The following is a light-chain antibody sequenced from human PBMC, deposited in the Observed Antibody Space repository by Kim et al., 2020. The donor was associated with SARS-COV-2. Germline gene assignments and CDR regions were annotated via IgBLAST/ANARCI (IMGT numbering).Light chain of an antibody. V-gene: IGLV1-44*01. J-gene: IGLJ3*02. Sequence: PERGVTKSWAGGGPNIGSQTVNWYQQVPGTAPKLLIYTAEQRPPGVHDRFSGSKSGTSASLAIGGLQSEDEDDYYCASWDDSLNWVFGGGTQLTVL. CDR2: TAE. CDR3: ASWDDSLNWV. CDR1: GPNIGSQT.